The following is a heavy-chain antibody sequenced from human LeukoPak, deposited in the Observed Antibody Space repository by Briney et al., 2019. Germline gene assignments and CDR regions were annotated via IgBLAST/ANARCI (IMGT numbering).Heavy chain of an antibody. D-gene: IGHD2-15*01. J-gene: IGHJ4*02. CDR2: INHSGST. CDR1: GGSFSGYY. Sequence: PSETLSLTCAVYGGSFSGYYWSWIRQPPGKGLEWIGEINHSGSTNYNPSLKSRVTISVDTSKNQFSLKLSSVTAADTAVYYCGTGAVVAAKGRQRTIDYWGQGTLVTVSS. CDR3: GTGAVVAAKGRQRTIDY. V-gene: IGHV4-34*01.